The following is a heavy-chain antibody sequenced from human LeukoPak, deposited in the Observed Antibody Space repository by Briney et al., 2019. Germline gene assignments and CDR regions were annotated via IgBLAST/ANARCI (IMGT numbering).Heavy chain of an antibody. CDR1: GGTFSSYA. CDR3: ARDHLETYYYDSSGSAPFDY. V-gene: IGHV1-69*06. Sequence: ASVKVSCKASGGTFSSYAISWVRQAPGQGLEWMGGIIPIFGTANYAQKFQGRVTITADKSTSTAYMELRSLRSDDTAVYYCARDHLETYYYDSSGSAPFDYWGQGTLVTVSS. D-gene: IGHD3-22*01. CDR2: IIPIFGTA. J-gene: IGHJ4*02.